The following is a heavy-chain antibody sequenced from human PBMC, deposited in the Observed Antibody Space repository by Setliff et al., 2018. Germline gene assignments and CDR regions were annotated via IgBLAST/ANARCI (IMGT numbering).Heavy chain of an antibody. J-gene: IGHJ3*02. Sequence: PGGSLRLSCAASGFTFSSYWMSWVRQAPGKGLEWVANIKQDGSEKYYVDSVKGRFTISRDNAKNSLYLQMNSLRAEDTAVYYCARGVPAADSYYDFWSGSPAAFDIWGQGTMVTVSS. CDR2: IKQDGSEK. CDR1: GFTFSSYW. D-gene: IGHD3-3*01. CDR3: ARGVPAADSYYDFWSGSPAAFDI. V-gene: IGHV3-7*03.